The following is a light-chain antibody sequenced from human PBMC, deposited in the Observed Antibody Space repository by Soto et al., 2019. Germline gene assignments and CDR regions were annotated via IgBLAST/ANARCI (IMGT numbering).Light chain of an antibody. Sequence: DIQMTQSTSTLYASVGDRVTITCRASESISGWLAWYQQKPGKAPKLVIFKASTLESGVPSRFSGSGSGTEFTLSISSLQHDDFAIYYCQQYNSYPRTFGQGTKVEIK. J-gene: IGKJ1*01. CDR2: KAS. CDR1: ESISGW. CDR3: QQYNSYPRT. V-gene: IGKV1-5*03.